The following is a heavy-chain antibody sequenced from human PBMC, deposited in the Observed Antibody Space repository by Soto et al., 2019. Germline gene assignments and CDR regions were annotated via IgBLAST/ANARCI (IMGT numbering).Heavy chain of an antibody. V-gene: IGHV3-7*03. CDR1: GLTFSTYW. Sequence: EVQLVESGGGLVQPGGSLRLSCAASGLTFSTYWMSWVRQAPGKGLEWVANIKQDGSEKYYVDSVKGRFTISRDNAENSLWLQMNSLRADDTAVYYCARDRGWGLRYFDLWGRGTLVTVSS. J-gene: IGHJ2*01. CDR3: ARDRGWGLRYFDL. CDR2: IKQDGSEK. D-gene: IGHD1-26*01.